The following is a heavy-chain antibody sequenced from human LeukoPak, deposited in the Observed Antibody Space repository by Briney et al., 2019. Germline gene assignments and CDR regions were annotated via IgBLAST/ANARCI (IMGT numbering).Heavy chain of an antibody. V-gene: IGHV1-69*05. CDR1: GGTYSSYA. Sequence: GASVKVSCKASGGTYSSYAISWVRQAPGQGLEWMGGSIPIFGTANYARKFQGRVTITTDESTSTAYMELSSLRSEDTAVYYCAREVAAAGEYYFDYWGQGTLVTVSS. J-gene: IGHJ4*02. D-gene: IGHD6-13*01. CDR3: AREVAAAGEYYFDY. CDR2: SIPIFGTA.